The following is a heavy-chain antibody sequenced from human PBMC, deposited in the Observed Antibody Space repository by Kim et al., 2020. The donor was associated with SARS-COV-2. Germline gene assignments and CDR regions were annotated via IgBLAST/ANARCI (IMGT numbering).Heavy chain of an antibody. J-gene: IGHJ6*02. V-gene: IGHV5-10-1*01. D-gene: IGHD2-2*01. CDR3: ATPEICSSTSCYARDYYYYGMDV. CDR2: IDPSDSYT. CDR1: GYSFTSYW. Sequence: GESLKISCKGSGYSFTSYWISWVLQMPGKGLEWMGRIDPSDSYTNYSPSFQGHVTISADKSISTAYLQWSSLKASDTAMYYCATPEICSSTSCYARDYYYYGMDVWGQGTTVTVSS.